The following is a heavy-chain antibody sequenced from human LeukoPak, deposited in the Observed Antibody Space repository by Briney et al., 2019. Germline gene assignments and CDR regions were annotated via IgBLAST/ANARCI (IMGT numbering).Heavy chain of an antibody. D-gene: IGHD6-19*01. J-gene: IGHJ4*02. CDR1: GGSVSAYY. V-gene: IGHV4-59*02. CDR2: VYYSGGT. Sequence: SETLSLTCTVSGGSVSAYYWNWIRQSPGKGLEWIGYVYYSGGTNYNPSLKSRVTISLDTSKNQFSLRLSSVTAADTAVYYCARSYSSGWHCFDYWGQGTLVTVSS. CDR3: ARSYSSGWHCFDY.